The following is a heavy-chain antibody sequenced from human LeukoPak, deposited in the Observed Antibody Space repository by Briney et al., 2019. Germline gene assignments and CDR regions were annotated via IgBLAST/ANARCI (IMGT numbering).Heavy chain of an antibody. D-gene: IGHD6-13*01. CDR2: ISFDGSEK. Sequence: GGSLRLSCAASGFKFYSYAMHRVRQAPGKGLEWVASISFDGSEKYYRDSVKGRFTISRDNSKNTVSLQMNSLRPEDTAVYYCARSPGPAAVAFDYWGQGTLVTASS. CDR3: ARSPGPAAVAFDY. CDR1: GFKFYSYA. V-gene: IGHV3-30*04. J-gene: IGHJ4*02.